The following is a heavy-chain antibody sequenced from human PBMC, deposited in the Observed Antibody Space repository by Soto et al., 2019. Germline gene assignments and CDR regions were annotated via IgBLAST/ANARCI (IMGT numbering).Heavy chain of an antibody. CDR1: GYTFTGYY. Sequence: AAVKVSCKASGYTFTGYYMHGVRQAPGQGRDWMGWSNPNSGGTNYAQKFQGRVTMTRETSIITAYMYLSRLRSDYAAGYEFSRVGRIAAAATLAMDVWGQGTTVTVSS. V-gene: IGHV1-2*02. CDR2: SNPNSGGT. J-gene: IGHJ6*02. D-gene: IGHD6-13*01. CDR3: SRVGRIAAAATLAMDV.